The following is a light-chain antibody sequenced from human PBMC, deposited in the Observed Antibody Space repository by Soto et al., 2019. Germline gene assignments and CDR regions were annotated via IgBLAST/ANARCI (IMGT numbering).Light chain of an antibody. CDR3: QVREANSDHLV. V-gene: IGLV3-21*02. J-gene: IGLJ3*02. CDR1: SIGSKS. Sequence: SYELTQAPSMSVAPGQTARITCGGNSIGSKSVHWYQQRPGPAPAVVIYDDNDRPSGIPERFSGSNSGNTATLAISGVEAGDEADYYCQVREANSDHLVFGGGTKLTVL. CDR2: DDN.